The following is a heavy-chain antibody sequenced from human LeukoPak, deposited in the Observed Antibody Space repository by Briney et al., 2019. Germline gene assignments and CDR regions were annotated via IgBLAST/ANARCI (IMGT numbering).Heavy chain of an antibody. J-gene: IGHJ4*02. CDR1: GFTFTNYD. Sequence: ASVKVLCKGSGFTFTNYDINWVRQATGQGLEWMGWMNPNSGNTAYAQKFQGRVTMSRDTSISTAYMELSSLRSEDTAVYYCARLPKYSRPLDYWGQGTLVTVSS. D-gene: IGHD6-6*01. CDR2: MNPNSGNT. V-gene: IGHV1-8*01. CDR3: ARLPKYSRPLDY.